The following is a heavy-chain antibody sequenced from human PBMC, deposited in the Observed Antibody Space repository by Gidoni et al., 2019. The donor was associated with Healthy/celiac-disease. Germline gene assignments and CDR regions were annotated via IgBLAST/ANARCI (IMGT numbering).Heavy chain of an antibody. CDR3: ARGSTYYYDSSGYYYYYYGMDV. CDR2: ISSSGSTI. Sequence: EVQLGESGGGLVQPGGSLRISCAASSLPFSSYDMNWVRQAPGKGLGWVSYISSSGSTIYYADSVKGRFTISRDNAKNSLYLQMNSLRAEDTAVYYCARGSTYYYDSSGYYYYYYGMDVWGQGTTVTVSS. J-gene: IGHJ6*02. V-gene: IGHV3-48*03. CDR1: SLPFSSYD. D-gene: IGHD3-22*01.